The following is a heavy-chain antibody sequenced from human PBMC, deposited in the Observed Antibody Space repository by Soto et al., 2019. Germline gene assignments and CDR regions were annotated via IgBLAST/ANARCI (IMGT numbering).Heavy chain of an antibody. CDR3: GRAIVATIWGMDV. V-gene: IGHV4-30-4*01. CDR1: GGSISSGDYY. D-gene: IGHD5-12*01. J-gene: IGHJ6*02. Sequence: SETLSLTCTVSGGSISSGDYYWSWFRQPPGKVLEYIGYIYYSESSHYNPSLKSRVTISLDTSRNQFSLKLSSVNAADTAVYYCGRAIVATIWGMDVWGQGTTATVSS. CDR2: IYYSESS.